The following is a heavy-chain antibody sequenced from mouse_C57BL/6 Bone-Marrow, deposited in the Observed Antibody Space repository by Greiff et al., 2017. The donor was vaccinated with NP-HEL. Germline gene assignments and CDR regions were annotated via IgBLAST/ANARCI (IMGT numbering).Heavy chain of an antibody. Sequence: VQLKQSGPELVKPGASVKIPCKASGYTFTDYNMDWVKQSHGKSLEWIGDINPNNGGTIYNQKFKGKATLTVDKSSSTAYMELRSLTSEDTAVYYCASRSHWYFDVWGTGTTVTVSS. J-gene: IGHJ1*03. D-gene: IGHD1-1*01. CDR1: GYTFTDYN. V-gene: IGHV1-18*01. CDR3: ASRSHWYFDV. CDR2: INPNNGGT.